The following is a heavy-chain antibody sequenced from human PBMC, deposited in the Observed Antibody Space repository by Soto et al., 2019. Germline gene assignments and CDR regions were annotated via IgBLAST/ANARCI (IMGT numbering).Heavy chain of an antibody. Sequence: EVQLLESGGGLVQPGGSLRLSCAASGFTFSSYAMSWVRQAPGKGLEWVSAISGSGGSTYYADSVKGRFTISRDNSKNTLYLQMTSLRAEDTAVDDCAKDRCIAVAGISDYWGQGTLVTVSS. J-gene: IGHJ4*02. D-gene: IGHD6-19*01. V-gene: IGHV3-23*01. CDR3: AKDRCIAVAGISDY. CDR1: GFTFSSYA. CDR2: ISGSGGST.